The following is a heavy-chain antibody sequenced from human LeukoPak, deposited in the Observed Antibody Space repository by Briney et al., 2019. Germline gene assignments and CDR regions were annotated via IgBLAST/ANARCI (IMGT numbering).Heavy chain of an antibody. CDR3: ARAYRSSWYANWFDP. V-gene: IGHV4-38-2*02. Sequence: SETLSLTCTLSGYSISSGYYWGWIRPPPGKGLEWIGRIYQSGSTYYNPSLKRRVTISVDTSKNQFSLKLSSVTAADTAVYFCARAYRSSWYANWFDPWGQGTLVTVSS. J-gene: IGHJ5*02. CDR2: IYQSGST. CDR1: GYSISSGYY. D-gene: IGHD6-13*01.